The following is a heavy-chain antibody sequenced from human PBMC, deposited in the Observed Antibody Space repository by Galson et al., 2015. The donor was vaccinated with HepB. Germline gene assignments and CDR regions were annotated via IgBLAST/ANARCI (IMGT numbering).Heavy chain of an antibody. CDR3: AKTVGATPLNLTDH. V-gene: IGHV5-51*01. CDR1: GYIFVSYW. J-gene: IGHJ4*02. CDR2: IFPGDADT. D-gene: IGHD1-26*01. Sequence: QSGAEVKKPGESLRISCQASGYIFVSYWIAWVRQMPGKGLEWMGVIFPGDADTRYSPSFQGHVTISVDKSSSTAYLHWRGLKASDTAMYYCAKTVGATPLNLTDHWGPGTSVTVST.